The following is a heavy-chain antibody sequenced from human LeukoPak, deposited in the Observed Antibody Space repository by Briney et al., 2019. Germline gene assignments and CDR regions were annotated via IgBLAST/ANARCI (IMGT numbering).Heavy chain of an antibody. CDR3: ATEYCTDSVCYGDFDY. CDR2: VDPEDGKT. Sequence: ATVKISCKASGYTFTDYYMHWVQQAPGKGLEWMGRVDPEDGKTISAEKFQGGVTITADTSTDTAYMELSSLRSEDTAVYYCATEYCTDSVCYGDFDYWGQGTLVTVSS. CDR1: GYTFTDYY. D-gene: IGHD2-8*01. V-gene: IGHV1-69-2*01. J-gene: IGHJ4*02.